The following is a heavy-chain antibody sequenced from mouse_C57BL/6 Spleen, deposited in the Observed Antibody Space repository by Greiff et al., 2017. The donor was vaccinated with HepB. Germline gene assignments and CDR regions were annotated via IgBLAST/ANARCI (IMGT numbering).Heavy chain of an antibody. Sequence: EVKLVESGGGLVKPGGSLKLSCAASGFTFSDYGMHWVRQAPEKGLEWVAYIRSGSSTIYYADTVKGRFTISRDNAKTTLFLQMTSLRSEDTAMYYCARGGNPSWFAYWGQGTLVTVSA. V-gene: IGHV5-17*01. CDR2: IRSGSSTI. D-gene: IGHD2-1*01. CDR1: GFTFSDYG. CDR3: ARGGNPSWFAY. J-gene: IGHJ3*01.